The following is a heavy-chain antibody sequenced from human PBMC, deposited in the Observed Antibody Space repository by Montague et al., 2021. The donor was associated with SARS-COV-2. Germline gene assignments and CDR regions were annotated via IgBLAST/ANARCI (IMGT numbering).Heavy chain of an antibody. CDR1: GGSISSYY. V-gene: IGHV4-59*04. D-gene: IGHD5-18*01. J-gene: IGHJ3*01. CDR2: VYYTGSN. Sequence: SETLSLTCTVSGGSISSYYWSWIRQPPGKGLERIGSVYYTGSNYSNPSPQSRGTMSVDTSKKQFSLKLSSVTAADTGVYYCARHFPSGYTFALDAFDLWGQGTMVTVSS. CDR3: ARHFPSGYTFALDAFDL.